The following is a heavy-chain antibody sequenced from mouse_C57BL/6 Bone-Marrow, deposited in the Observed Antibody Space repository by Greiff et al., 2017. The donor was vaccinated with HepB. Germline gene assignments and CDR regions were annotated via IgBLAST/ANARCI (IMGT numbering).Heavy chain of an antibody. J-gene: IGHJ3*01. D-gene: IGHD3-2*02. CDR1: GFSLTSYG. CDR3: ARQLRLPFAY. V-gene: IGHV2-2*01. CDR2: IWSGGST. Sequence: VQLQQSGPGLVQPSQSLSITCTVSGFSLTSYGVHWVRQSPGKGLEWLGVIWSGGSTDYNDAFISRLSISKDNSTSQVFFKMNSLQADDTAIYYCARQLRLPFAYWGQGTLVTVSA.